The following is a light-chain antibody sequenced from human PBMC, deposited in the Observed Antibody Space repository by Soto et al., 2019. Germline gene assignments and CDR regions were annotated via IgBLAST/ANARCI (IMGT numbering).Light chain of an antibody. J-gene: IGKJ5*01. Sequence: EIVLTQSPATLSLSPGERATLSCRASQSVSSYLDWHQQKPGQAPRVLIYDASNRATGIPARFSGSGSGTDFTLTISSLEPEDFAVYYCQQRSNWPITFGQGTRLEIK. V-gene: IGKV3-11*01. CDR1: QSVSSY. CDR3: QQRSNWPIT. CDR2: DAS.